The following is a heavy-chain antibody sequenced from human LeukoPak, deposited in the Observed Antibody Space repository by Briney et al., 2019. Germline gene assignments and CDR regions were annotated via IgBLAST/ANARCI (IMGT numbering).Heavy chain of an antibody. CDR3: ARDLDGSGSYHWFDP. V-gene: IGHV3-74*03. Sequence: PGGSLRLSCAASGFAFSSYWMHWVRQAPGKGQVWISRINGDGSITTYADSVKGRFTISRDNAKNTLYLEMNSLRVEDMAVYYCARDLDGSGSYHWFDPWGQGTLVTVSS. D-gene: IGHD3-10*01. CDR2: INGDGSIT. CDR1: GFAFSSYW. J-gene: IGHJ5*02.